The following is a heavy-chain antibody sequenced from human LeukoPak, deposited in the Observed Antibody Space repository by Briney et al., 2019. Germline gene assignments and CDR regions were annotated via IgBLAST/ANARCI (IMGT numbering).Heavy chain of an antibody. D-gene: IGHD3-10*01. J-gene: IGHJ3*02. CDR2: ISAYNGNT. V-gene: IGHV1-18*04. CDR3: ASVTGYYGSGSLDAFDI. CDR1: GYTFTSYG. Sequence: ASVKVSCKASGYTFTSYGISWVRQAPAQGLEWMGWISAYNGNTNYAQKLQGRVTMTTDTSTSTAYMELRSLRSDDTAVYYCASVTGYYGSGSLDAFDIWGQGTMVTVSS.